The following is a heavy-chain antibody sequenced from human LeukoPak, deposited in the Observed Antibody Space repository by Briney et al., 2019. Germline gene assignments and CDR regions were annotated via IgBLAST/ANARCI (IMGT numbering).Heavy chain of an antibody. D-gene: IGHD6-19*01. CDR3: ARDNDSHSSGPEGLDY. V-gene: IGHV3-23*01. CDR1: GFTFSTYA. Sequence: PGGSLRLSCAASGFTFSTYAMSWVRQAPGKGLEWVSGISGSGDNTNYADSVKGRFTISRDNSKNTLSLQMSSLRVEDTAVYYCARDNDSHSSGPEGLDYWGQGTLVTVSS. J-gene: IGHJ4*02. CDR2: ISGSGDNT.